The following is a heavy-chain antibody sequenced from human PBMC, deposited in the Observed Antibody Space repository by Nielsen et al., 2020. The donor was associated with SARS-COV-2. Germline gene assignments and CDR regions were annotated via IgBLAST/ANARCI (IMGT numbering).Heavy chain of an antibody. V-gene: IGHV4-59*01. CDR3: ARDHGYNYAYGHYYYGMDV. CDR1: GGSISSYY. Sequence: SETLSLTCTVSGGSISSYYWSWIRQPPGKGLEWIGYISNTGSTNYNPSLQSRVTISVDTSKNQFSLKLSSVTAADTAVYYCARDHGYNYAYGHYYYGMDVWGQGTTVIVSS. D-gene: IGHD5-24*01. J-gene: IGHJ6*02. CDR2: ISNTGST.